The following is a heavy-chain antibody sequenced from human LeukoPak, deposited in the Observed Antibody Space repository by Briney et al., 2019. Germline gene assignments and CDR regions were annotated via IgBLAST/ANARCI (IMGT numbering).Heavy chain of an antibody. D-gene: IGHD3-22*01. CDR1: GFAFSNYA. CDR3: ARGSHYDSSGFTLFDL. J-gene: IGHJ2*01. V-gene: IGHV3-66*01. Sequence: GGSLRLSCAASGFAFSNYAMSWVRQAPGKGLEWVSVIYSGGSTYYADSVKGRFAISRDNSQITLYLQMNSLRAEDTAVYYCARGSHYDSSGFTLFDLWGRGTLVTVSS. CDR2: IYSGGST.